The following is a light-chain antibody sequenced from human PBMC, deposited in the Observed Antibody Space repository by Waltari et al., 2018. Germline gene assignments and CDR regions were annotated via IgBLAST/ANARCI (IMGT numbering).Light chain of an antibody. V-gene: IGLV6-57*01. CDR1: SGSIAGNY. CDR2: EDY. Sequence: NFVLTQPHSVSESPGKTVTISCTRSSGSIAGNYVQWYQQRPGSSPTTVSLEDYQRASGVPDRFSGSIDTSSNSASLTISGLRPEDEAVYYCQSYDITNRVFGGGTKLTVL. J-gene: IGLJ3*02. CDR3: QSYDITNRV.